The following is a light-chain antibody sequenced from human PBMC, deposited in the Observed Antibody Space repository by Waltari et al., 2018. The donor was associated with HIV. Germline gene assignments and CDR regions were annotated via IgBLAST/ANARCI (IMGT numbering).Light chain of an antibody. CDR3: QQYGSSPPEFT. Sequence: EIVLTQSPGTLSLSPGERATLSRRASQSVDSNFLVWYQQRPGQAPRLLIYGASSRATGIPDRFSGSGSGTDFTLTISRLEAEDFALYYCQQYGSSPPEFTFGQRTKLEI. J-gene: IGKJ2*01. CDR2: GAS. CDR1: QSVDSNF. V-gene: IGKV3-20*01.